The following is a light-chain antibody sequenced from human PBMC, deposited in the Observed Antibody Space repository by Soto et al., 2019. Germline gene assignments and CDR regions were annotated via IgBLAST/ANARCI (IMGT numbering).Light chain of an antibody. CDR1: SSDIGYYKY. CDR3: SSYAGSNLGV. CDR2: EVI. V-gene: IGLV2-8*01. J-gene: IGLJ1*01. Sequence: TQPPSASGSPGQSVTISCTGTSSDIGYYKYVSWYQQHPGKAPKLIIYEVIKRPSGVTDRFSGSKSGNTASLTVSGLQAEDEADYYCSSYAGSNLGVFGTGTKVTVL.